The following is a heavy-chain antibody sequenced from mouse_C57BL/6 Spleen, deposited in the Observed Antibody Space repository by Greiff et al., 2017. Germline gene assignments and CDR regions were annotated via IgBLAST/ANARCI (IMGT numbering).Heavy chain of an antibody. CDR1: GYTFTSYW. J-gene: IGHJ2*01. D-gene: IGHD2-5*01. CDR3: ARSGRSNYYFDY. CDR2: IHPNSGST. Sequence: QVHVKQPGAELVKPGASVKLSCKASGYTFTSYWMHWVKQRPGQGLEWIGMIHPNSGSTNYNEKFKSKATLTVDKSSSTAYMQLSSLTSEDSAVYYCARSGRSNYYFDYWGQGTTLTVSS. V-gene: IGHV1-64*01.